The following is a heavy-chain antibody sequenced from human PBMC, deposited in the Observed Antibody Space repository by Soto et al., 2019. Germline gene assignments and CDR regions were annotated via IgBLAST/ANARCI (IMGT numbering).Heavy chain of an antibody. CDR3: ARGPLVVVNYFDS. CDR2: IFPLTDIT. V-gene: IGHV1-69*02. J-gene: IGHJ4*02. CDR1: GGTFRNYP. Sequence: QVQLVQSGTEVKKPGSSVKVSCKASGGTFRNYPINWVRQAPGQGLEWMGSIFPLTDITDYAQNFQARLTISADKSTSTAYMELRSLTSDDTAMYFCARGPLVVVNYFDSWGQGTLFTVSS.